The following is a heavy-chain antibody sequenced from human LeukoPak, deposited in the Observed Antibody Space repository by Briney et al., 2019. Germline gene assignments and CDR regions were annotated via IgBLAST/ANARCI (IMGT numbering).Heavy chain of an antibody. J-gene: IGHJ4*02. Sequence: GGSLRLSCAASGFTFSSYWMHWVRQAPGKGLVWVSRINSDGSSTSYADSVKGRFTISRDNAKNTLYLQMNSLRAEDTAVYYCAGKDVWFGELPYDYWGQGTLVTVSS. D-gene: IGHD3-10*01. V-gene: IGHV3-74*01. CDR2: INSDGSST. CDR1: GFTFSSYW. CDR3: AGKDVWFGELPYDY.